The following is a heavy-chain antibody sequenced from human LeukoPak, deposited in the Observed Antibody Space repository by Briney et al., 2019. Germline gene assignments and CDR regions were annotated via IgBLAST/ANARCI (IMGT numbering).Heavy chain of an antibody. J-gene: IGHJ4*02. V-gene: IGHV3-48*01. CDR3: ARANPTTPIFYFDF. Sequence: PGGSLRLSCVGFGFTFRSHGMNWVRQAPGKGLEWISYISSSADRIYYADSVRGRLAISRDNDRNSLFLETNALRAEDTAVYYCARANPTTPIFYFDFWGRGTLVTVSS. CDR2: ISSSADRI. CDR1: GFTFRSHG. D-gene: IGHD4-17*01.